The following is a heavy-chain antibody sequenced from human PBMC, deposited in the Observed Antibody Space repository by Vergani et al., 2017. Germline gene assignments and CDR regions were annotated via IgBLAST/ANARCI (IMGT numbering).Heavy chain of an antibody. D-gene: IGHD3-22*01. CDR2: ISYDGSNK. V-gene: IGHV3-30-3*01. CDR3: ARDRYYDSSGYVDY. Sequence: QVQLVESGGGVVQPGRSLRLSCAAPGFTFSSYAMHWVRQAPGKGLEWVAVISYDGSNKYYADSVKGRFTISRDNSKNTLYLQMNSLRAEDTAVYYCARDRYYDSSGYVDYWGQGTLVTVSS. CDR1: GFTFSSYA. J-gene: IGHJ4*02.